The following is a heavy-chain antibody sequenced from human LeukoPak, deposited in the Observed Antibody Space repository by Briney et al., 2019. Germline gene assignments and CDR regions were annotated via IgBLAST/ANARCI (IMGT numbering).Heavy chain of an antibody. CDR3: ATFPGTEAR. V-gene: IGHV3-74*01. Sequence: GGSLRLSCAASGFSFRSHWIHWVRQAPGKRPVWVSRINGDGRTTSYADSVKGRFINSRDNAKNTLYLQMNGLRAEDTAVYYCATFPGTEARWGQGTLVTVS. D-gene: IGHD6-13*01. CDR1: GFSFRSHW. CDR2: INGDGRTT. J-gene: IGHJ4*02.